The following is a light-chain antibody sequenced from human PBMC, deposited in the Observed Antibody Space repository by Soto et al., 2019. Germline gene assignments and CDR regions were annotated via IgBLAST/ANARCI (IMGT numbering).Light chain of an antibody. Sequence: HSALTQPRSVSGFPGQSVSISCTGTSSDVGGYNYVSWYQRHPGKVPKLMIYDVSKRPSGVPDRFSGSKSGNTASLTISGLQAEDEADYYCCSYAGSYTFYVFGTGTKVTV. CDR2: DVS. J-gene: IGLJ1*01. CDR1: SSDVGGYNY. V-gene: IGLV2-11*01. CDR3: CSYAGSYTFYV.